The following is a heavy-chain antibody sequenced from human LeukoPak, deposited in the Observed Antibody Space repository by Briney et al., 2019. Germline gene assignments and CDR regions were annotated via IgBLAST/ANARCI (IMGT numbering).Heavy chain of an antibody. D-gene: IGHD3-3*01. CDR3: ARSGTAFDFWSGYQPNFDY. V-gene: IGHV1-18*01. J-gene: IGHJ4*02. CDR1: GYTFTSYG. Sequence: ASVKVSCKASGYTFTSYGIGWVRQAPGQGLEWMGWISAYNGNTNYAQKLQGRVTMTTDTSTSTAYMELRSLRSDDTAVYYCARSGTAFDFWSGYQPNFDYWGQGTLVTVSS. CDR2: ISAYNGNT.